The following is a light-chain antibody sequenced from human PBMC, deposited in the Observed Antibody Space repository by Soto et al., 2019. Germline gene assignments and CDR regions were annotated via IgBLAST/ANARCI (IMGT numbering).Light chain of an antibody. CDR3: AAWDDSLNGYV. CDR1: NSNIGSNS. CDR2: SNN. Sequence: QSVLTQPPSASGTPGQRVTISCSGSNSNIGSNSVNWYQQLPGTAPKLLIYSNNQRPSGVSGRFAGYKSGTSASLAISGLQSEDEAEYYCAAWDDSLNGYVFGTGTKVTVL. J-gene: IGLJ1*01. V-gene: IGLV1-44*01.